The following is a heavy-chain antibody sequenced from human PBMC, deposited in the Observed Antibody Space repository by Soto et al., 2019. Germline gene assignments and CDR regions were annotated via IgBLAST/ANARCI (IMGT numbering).Heavy chain of an antibody. J-gene: IGHJ6*02. Sequence: LRLSCAASGFTFSSYGMHWVRQAPGKGLEWVAVISYDGSNKYYADSVKGRFTISRDNSKNTLYLQMNSLRAEDTAVYYCAKDRRPNYYYGMDVWGQGTTVTVSS. CDR2: ISYDGSNK. V-gene: IGHV3-30*18. CDR1: GFTFSSYG. CDR3: AKDRRPNYYYGMDV. D-gene: IGHD6-25*01.